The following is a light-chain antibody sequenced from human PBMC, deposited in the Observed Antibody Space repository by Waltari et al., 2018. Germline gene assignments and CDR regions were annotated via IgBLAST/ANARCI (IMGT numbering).Light chain of an antibody. CDR2: EVN. CDR1: ISHVGGYDY. CDR3: SSYAGSNTVV. Sequence: QSALTQPPSASGSPGQSVTISCPGPISHVGGYDYFYWYQQHTGKAPKVMIYEVNKRPSGVPDRFSGSKSGSTASLTVSGLQADDEAAYYCSSYAGSNTVVFGGGTKLTVL. V-gene: IGLV2-8*01. J-gene: IGLJ2*01.